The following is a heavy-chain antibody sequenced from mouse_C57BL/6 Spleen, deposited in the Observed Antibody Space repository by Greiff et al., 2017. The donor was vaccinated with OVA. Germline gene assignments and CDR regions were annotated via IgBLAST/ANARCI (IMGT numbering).Heavy chain of an antibody. J-gene: IGHJ4*01. D-gene: IGHD2-1*01. Sequence: QVQLQQPGTELVKPGASVKLSCKASGYTFTSYWMHWVKQRPGQGLEWIGNINPSNGGTNYNEKFKSKATLTVDKSSGTAYMQLSSLTSEDAAVYYCARDGYGNYVEAMDYWGQGTSVTVSS. CDR3: ARDGYGNYVEAMDY. CDR2: INPSNGGT. CDR1: GYTFTSYW. V-gene: IGHV1-53*01.